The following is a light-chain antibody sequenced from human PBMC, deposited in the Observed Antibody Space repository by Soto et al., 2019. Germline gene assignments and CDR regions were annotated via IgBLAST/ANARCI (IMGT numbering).Light chain of an antibody. CDR3: CSYSGSNYV. Sequence: QSALTQPASVSGSPGQSITISCTGTSSDVGNYNLVSWYQHHPGKAPKLIIYEVSKRPSGVSNPFSGSKAGDTASLKISGLQAEDEADYCCCSYSGSNYVFGTGTKLTVL. CDR2: EVS. CDR1: SSDVGNYNL. V-gene: IGLV2-23*02. J-gene: IGLJ1*01.